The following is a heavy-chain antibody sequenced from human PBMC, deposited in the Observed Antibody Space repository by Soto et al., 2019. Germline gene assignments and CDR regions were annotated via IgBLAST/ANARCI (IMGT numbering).Heavy chain of an antibody. D-gene: IGHD2-15*01. V-gene: IGHV3-11*01. CDR2: ISTNGRNI. CDR3: ARLPPPSCSGGSCSPY. Sequence: GGSLRLSCVASGFIFSDYYMSWIRQTPGRGLEWASYISTNGRNIYYADSVKGRFTISRDNTKNSLYLQMNSLRAEDTAVYYCARLPPPSCSGGSCSPYWGQGTLVTVSS. J-gene: IGHJ4*02. CDR1: GFIFSDYY.